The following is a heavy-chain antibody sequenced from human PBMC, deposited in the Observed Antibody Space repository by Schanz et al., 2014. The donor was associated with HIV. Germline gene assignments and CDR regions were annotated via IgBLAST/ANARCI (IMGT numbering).Heavy chain of an antibody. CDR1: GDSITNQY. Sequence: QVQLQESGPGLVKPSETLALTCTVSGDSITNQYWSWIRQAPGKGLEWIGYFHDSGNNNYSPSLRSRVTIFGGSVKDQCYLRLKSVTAADTAVYFCARVIGGSGSYWPFDYWGPGALVTVSS. V-gene: IGHV4-59*11. CDR2: FHDSGNN. D-gene: IGHD3-10*01. CDR3: ARVIGGSGSYWPFDY. J-gene: IGHJ4*02.